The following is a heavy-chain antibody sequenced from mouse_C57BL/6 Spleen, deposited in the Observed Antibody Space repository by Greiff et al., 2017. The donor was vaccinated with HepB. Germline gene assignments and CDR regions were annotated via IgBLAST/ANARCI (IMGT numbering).Heavy chain of an antibody. CDR2: IHPNSGST. D-gene: IGHD3-2*02. Sequence: QVQLKQPGAELVKPGASVKLSCKASGYTFTSYWMHWVKQRPGQGLEWIGMIHPNSGSTNYNEKFKSKATLTVDKSSSTAYMQLSSLTSEDSAVYYCARLRDSSGTSDYWGQGTTLTVSS. V-gene: IGHV1-64*01. CDR1: GYTFTSYW. CDR3: ARLRDSSGTSDY. J-gene: IGHJ2*01.